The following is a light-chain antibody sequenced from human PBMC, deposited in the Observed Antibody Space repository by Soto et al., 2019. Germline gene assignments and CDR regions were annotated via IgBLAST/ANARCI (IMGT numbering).Light chain of an antibody. CDR2: AAS. CDR3: QQSYITPYT. V-gene: IGKV1-39*01. CDR1: QSISVH. Sequence: DIQMTQSPSSLSASVGDTVTITCRASQSISVHLNWYQQKPGKVPNLLIYAASNLQSGVPSRFSGSGSETDLALTISSLQPEDFATYYCQQSYITPYTFGQGTKLEIK. J-gene: IGKJ2*01.